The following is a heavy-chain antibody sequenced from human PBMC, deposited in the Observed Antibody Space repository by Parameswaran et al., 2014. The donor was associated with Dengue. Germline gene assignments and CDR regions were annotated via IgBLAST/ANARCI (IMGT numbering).Heavy chain of an antibody. D-gene: IGHD3-10*01. CDR3: AREWRETYYYGSGSYRLDY. Sequence: VRQAPGKGLEWVSSISSSSNYIYYADSVKGRFTISRDNAKNSLYVQMNSLRAEDTAVYYCAREWRETYYYGSGSYRLDYWGQGTLVTVSS. V-gene: IGHV3-21*01. CDR2: ISSSSNYI. J-gene: IGHJ4*02.